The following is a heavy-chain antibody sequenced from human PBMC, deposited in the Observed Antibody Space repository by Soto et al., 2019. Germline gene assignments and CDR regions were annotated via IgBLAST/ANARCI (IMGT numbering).Heavy chain of an antibody. J-gene: IGHJ4*02. CDR2: ISGSSGNA. D-gene: IGHD3-16*01. V-gene: IGHV1-18*01. CDR1: GYTFTKYG. CDR3: AREMAGLGGEYDC. Sequence: QVQLVQSGAEVKNPGASVKVSCKTSGYTFTKYGVGWVRQAPGQGLEWMGWISGSSGNANYAEKVQGRITLTTDTSTSTAYIELRSLRSADTAVYYCAREMAGLGGEYDCWGQGTLVTVSS.